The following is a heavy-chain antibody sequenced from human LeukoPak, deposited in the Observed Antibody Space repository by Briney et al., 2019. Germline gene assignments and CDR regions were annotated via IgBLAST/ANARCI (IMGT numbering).Heavy chain of an antibody. V-gene: IGHV1-18*01. Sequence: ASVKVSCKASGYTFTSYGISWVRQAPGQGLEWMGWISAYNGNTNYAQKLQGRVTMTTDTSTSTAYMELSRLRSDDTAVYYCARGGVLYCSSTSCYTSIWFDPWGQGTLVTVSS. J-gene: IGHJ5*02. CDR3: ARGGVLYCSSTSCYTSIWFDP. CDR2: ISAYNGNT. D-gene: IGHD2-2*02. CDR1: GYTFTSYG.